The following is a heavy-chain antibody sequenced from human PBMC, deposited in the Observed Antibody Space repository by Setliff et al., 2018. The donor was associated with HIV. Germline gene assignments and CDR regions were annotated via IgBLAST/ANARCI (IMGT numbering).Heavy chain of an antibody. J-gene: IGHJ4*02. Sequence: EPLSLTCTVSGASITSHYWSWIRQSPGKAFEWIGYIYSTGSTNYNPSLQSRVTISMVASRNQFSLKVTSVTAADTAVYYCAKGAGFYGDYTFDHWGQGRQVTVSS. D-gene: IGHD4-17*01. CDR3: AKGAGFYGDYTFDH. V-gene: IGHV4-59*11. CDR1: GASITSHY. CDR2: IYSTGST.